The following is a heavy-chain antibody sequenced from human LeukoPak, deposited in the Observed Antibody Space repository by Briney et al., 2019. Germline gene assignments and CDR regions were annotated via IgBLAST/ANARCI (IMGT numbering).Heavy chain of an antibody. J-gene: IGHJ3*02. CDR3: ARGSPLKQQLEGAFDI. CDR2: ISYDGSNK. D-gene: IGHD6-13*01. V-gene: IGHV3-30-3*01. Sequence: PGGSLRLSCAASGFTFSSYAMHWVRQAPGKGLEWVAVISYDGSNKYYADSVKGRFTISRDNSKNTLYLQMNSLRAEDTAVYYCARGSPLKQQLEGAFDIWGQGTMVTVSS. CDR1: GFTFSSYA.